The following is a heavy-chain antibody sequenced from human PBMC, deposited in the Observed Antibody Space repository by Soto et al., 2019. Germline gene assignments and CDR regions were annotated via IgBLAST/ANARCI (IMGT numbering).Heavy chain of an antibody. CDR2: INHSGST. V-gene: IGHV4-34*01. CDR3: AMGSSEVRTMIRRFYRY. Sequence: QVQLQQWGAGLLKPSETLSLTCAGYGGSFSGYYWSWIRQPPGKGLEWIGEINHSGSTNYNPSLKSRVTISVDTSKNQFSLKLSSVTAADTAVYYCAMGSSEVRTMIRRFYRYWGQGTLVTVSS. J-gene: IGHJ4*02. CDR1: GGSFSGYY. D-gene: IGHD3-22*01.